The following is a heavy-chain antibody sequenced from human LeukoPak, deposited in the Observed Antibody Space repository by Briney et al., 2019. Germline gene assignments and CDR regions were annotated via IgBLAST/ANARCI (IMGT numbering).Heavy chain of an antibody. CDR2: ISGSGGST. CDR1: GFTFSSYA. CDR3: AKAELYCGGDCYSIMGFDP. V-gene: IGHV3-23*01. Sequence: SGGSLRLSCAASGFTFSSYAMSWVRQDPGKGLEWVSAISGSGGSTYYADSVKGRFTISRDNSKNTLYLQMNSLRAEDTAVYYCAKAELYCGGDCYSIMGFDPWGQGTLVTVSS. J-gene: IGHJ5*02. D-gene: IGHD2-21*02.